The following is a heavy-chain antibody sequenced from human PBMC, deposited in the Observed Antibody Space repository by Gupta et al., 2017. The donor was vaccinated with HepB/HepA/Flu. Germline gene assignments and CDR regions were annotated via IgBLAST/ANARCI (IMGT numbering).Heavy chain of an antibody. D-gene: IGHD3-16*01. CDR3: ARVGDGGDTLAVDYYFGY. J-gene: IGHJ4*02. Sequence: QVQLVESGGGLVKPGGSLRLSCAASGFIFSDYYMSWIRQAPGKGLEWVADISSSGTTIYYADSVKGRVTISRDKAKNSLYMQMNSLRAEETAVYDCARVGDGGDTLAVDYYFGYWGQGTLVTVSS. V-gene: IGHV3-11*01. CDR2: ISSSGTTI. CDR1: GFIFSDYY.